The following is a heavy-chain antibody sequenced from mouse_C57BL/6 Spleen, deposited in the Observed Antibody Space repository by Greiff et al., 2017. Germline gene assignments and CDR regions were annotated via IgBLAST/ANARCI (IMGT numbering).Heavy chain of an antibody. CDR2: ILPGSGST. CDR3: AKQLRRDYYAMDY. Sequence: QVQLQQSGAELMKPGASVKLSCKATGYTFTGYWIEWVKQRPGHGLEWIGEILPGSGSTNYNEKFKGKATFTADTSSNTAYMQLSSLTTEESAIYYCAKQLRRDYYAMDYWGQGTSVTVSS. D-gene: IGHD2-4*01. V-gene: IGHV1-9*01. CDR1: GYTFTGYW. J-gene: IGHJ4*01.